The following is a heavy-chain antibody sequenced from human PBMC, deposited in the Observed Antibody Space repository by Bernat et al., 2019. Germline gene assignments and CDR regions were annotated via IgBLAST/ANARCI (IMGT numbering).Heavy chain of an antibody. D-gene: IGHD4-17*01. CDR1: GFTFSSYS. Sequence: EVQLVESGGGLVKPGGSLRLSCAASGFTFSSYSMNWVRQAPGKGLEWVSSISSSSSYIYYADSVKGRFTISRDNAKNSLYLQMNSLRAEDTAGYYCASNPTTISLTDYWGQGTLVTVSS. CDR2: ISSSSSYI. J-gene: IGHJ4*02. V-gene: IGHV3-21*01. CDR3: ASNPTTISLTDY.